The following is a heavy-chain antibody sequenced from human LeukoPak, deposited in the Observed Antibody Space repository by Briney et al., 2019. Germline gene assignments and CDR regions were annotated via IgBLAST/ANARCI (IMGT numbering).Heavy chain of an antibody. Sequence: GGSLRLSCAASGFTFSSYAMHWVRQAPGKGLEYVSAISSNGGSTYYANSVKGRFTISRDNSKNTLYLQMGSPRAEDMAVYYCARGPSSTVTTFSFQHWGQGTLVTVSS. CDR1: GFTFSSYA. J-gene: IGHJ1*01. V-gene: IGHV3-64*01. CDR3: ARGPSSTVTTFSFQH. D-gene: IGHD4-17*01. CDR2: ISSNGGST.